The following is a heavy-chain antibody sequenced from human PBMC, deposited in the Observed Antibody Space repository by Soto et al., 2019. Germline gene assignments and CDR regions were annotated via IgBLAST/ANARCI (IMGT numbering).Heavy chain of an antibody. CDR3: VRDQYDRRDTEGCFDY. J-gene: IGHJ4*02. V-gene: IGHV3-33*01. CDR2: IWYDGSNK. Sequence: QVQLVESGGGVVQPGTSLRLSCAASGFTFSSYGMHWVRQAPGKGLEWVAVIWYDGSNKYYADSVKGRFSISRDNSKNTLYLQMNSLRAEDTAVYYCVRDQYDRRDTEGCFDYGGQGTLVTVSS. D-gene: IGHD3-22*01. CDR1: GFTFSSYG.